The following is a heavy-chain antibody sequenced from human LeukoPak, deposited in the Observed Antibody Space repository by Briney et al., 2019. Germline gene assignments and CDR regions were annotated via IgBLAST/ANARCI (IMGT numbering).Heavy chain of an antibody. CDR1: GFTFSSYA. Sequence: GGSLRLSCAASGFTFSSYAMSWVRQAPGKGLEGVSAISGSGGSTYYADSVKGRFTISRDNSKNTLYLQMNSLRAEDTAVYYCAKVAHYYGSGSYYEYYFDYWGQGTLVTVSS. V-gene: IGHV3-23*01. CDR2: ISGSGGST. CDR3: AKVAHYYGSGSYYEYYFDY. J-gene: IGHJ4*02. D-gene: IGHD3-10*01.